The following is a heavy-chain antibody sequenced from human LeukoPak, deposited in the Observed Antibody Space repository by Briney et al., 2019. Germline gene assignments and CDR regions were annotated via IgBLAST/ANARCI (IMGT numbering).Heavy chain of an antibody. V-gene: IGHV4-31*03. Sequence: PSQTLSLTCTVSGGSISSGGYYWSWIRQHPGKGLEWIGYIYYSGSTYYNPSLKSRVTISVYTSKNQFSLTLSSVTAADTAVYYCARQVATAMVTPRGLYYFDYWGQGTLVTVSS. D-gene: IGHD5-18*01. CDR3: ARQVATAMVTPRGLYYFDY. CDR1: GGSISSGGYY. J-gene: IGHJ4*02. CDR2: IYYSGST.